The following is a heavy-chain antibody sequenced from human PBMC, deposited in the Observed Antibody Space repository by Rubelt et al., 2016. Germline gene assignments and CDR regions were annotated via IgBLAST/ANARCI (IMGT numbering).Heavy chain of an antibody. Sequence: GQLVQSGAEVRKPGASVKVSCKASGYTFTGYYMHWVRQAPGQGLEWMGWINPNSGGTNYAQKFQGWVTMTRDTSISTAYMELSRLRSDDTAVYYCAREYYYDSSGYSSYYYGMDVWGQGTTVTVSS. CDR2: INPNSGGT. CDR3: AREYYYDSSGYSSYYYGMDV. V-gene: IGHV1-2*04. CDR1: GYTFTGYY. D-gene: IGHD3-22*01. J-gene: IGHJ6*02.